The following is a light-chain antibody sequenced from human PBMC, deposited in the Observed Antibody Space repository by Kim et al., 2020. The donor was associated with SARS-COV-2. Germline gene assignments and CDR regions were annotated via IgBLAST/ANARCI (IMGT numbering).Light chain of an antibody. CDR2: DVP. Sequence: QSLTISHTGTTSDVVGYNYVSWYQQYTGKAPKLIIYDVPGRPSGVSIRFSGSKSGNTASLTISGLQAEDEADYYCSSFRTSRTLVVFGGGTKVTVL. CDR1: TSDVVGYNY. CDR3: SSFRTSRTLVV. J-gene: IGLJ3*02. V-gene: IGLV2-14*03.